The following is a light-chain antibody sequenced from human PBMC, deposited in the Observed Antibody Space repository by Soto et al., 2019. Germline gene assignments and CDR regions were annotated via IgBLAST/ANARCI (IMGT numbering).Light chain of an antibody. J-gene: IGKJ3*01. CDR2: AAS. CDR3: QPSYSTLT. Sequence: DIQMTQSPSSLSASVGDRVTITCRASQSISSYLNWYQQKPGKAPKLLIYAASSLQSGVPSRFSGSGSGTDFTLTISSLHPEDFATYYCQPSYSTLTFGPGTKVDIK. CDR1: QSISSY. V-gene: IGKV1-39*01.